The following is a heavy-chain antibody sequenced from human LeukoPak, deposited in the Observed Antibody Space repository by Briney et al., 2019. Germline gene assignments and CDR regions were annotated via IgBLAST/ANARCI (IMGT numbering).Heavy chain of an antibody. D-gene: IGHD6-19*01. CDR1: GFTFSSYW. CDR2: INSDGSST. J-gene: IGHJ4*02. Sequence: GGSLRLSCAASGFTFSSYWMHWVRQAPGKGLVWVSRINSDGSSTSYADSVKGRFTISRDNAENTLYLQMNSLRAEDTAVYYCARGHSSGWYYFDYWGQGTLVTVSS. CDR3: ARGHSSGWYYFDY. V-gene: IGHV3-74*01.